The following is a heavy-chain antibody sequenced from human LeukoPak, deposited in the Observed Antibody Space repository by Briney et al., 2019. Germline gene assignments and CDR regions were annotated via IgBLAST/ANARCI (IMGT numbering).Heavy chain of an antibody. D-gene: IGHD5-12*01. CDR1: GYTFTGYY. Sequence: GASVKVSCKASGYTFTGYYMHWVRQAPGQGLEWMGWINPNSGGTNYAQKFQGWVTMTRDTSIGTAYMELSRLRSDDTAVYYCARGPGFGYDSRNFDYWGQGTLVTVSS. V-gene: IGHV1-2*04. J-gene: IGHJ4*02. CDR3: ARGPGFGYDSRNFDY. CDR2: INPNSGGT.